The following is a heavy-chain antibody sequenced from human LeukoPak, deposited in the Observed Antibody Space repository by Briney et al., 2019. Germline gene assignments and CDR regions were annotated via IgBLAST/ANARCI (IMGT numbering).Heavy chain of an antibody. CDR3: PKNVAPTASIAAAGAADY. CDR1: GLSFSSYG. Sequence: GGSLRLSCAASGLSFSSYGMHGVREAPGKGLEGVAVLSYAGSNNSYPDTVKPRFTIHSDNSKNTLYLQMNSLRAKDTAVSYCPKNVAPTASIAAAGAADYWGQGTLVTVSS. V-gene: IGHV3-30*18. D-gene: IGHD6-13*01. J-gene: IGHJ4*02. CDR2: LSYAGSNN.